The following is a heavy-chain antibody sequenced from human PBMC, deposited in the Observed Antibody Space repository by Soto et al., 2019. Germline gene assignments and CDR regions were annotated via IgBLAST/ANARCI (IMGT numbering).Heavy chain of an antibody. Sequence: GGSLRLSCAASGFTFSSYVMHWVRPAPGQGLEWVGIINPSDGTTSYAQNLQGRVTMTRDTSTSTVYMELSSLRSEDTAMYFCARTIEKQGRHFDWSGDYWGQGTLVTVSS. CDR3: ARTIEKQGRHFDWSGDY. J-gene: IGHJ4*02. CDR2: INPSDGTT. CDR1: GFTFSSYV. V-gene: IGHV1-46*03. D-gene: IGHD3-9*01.